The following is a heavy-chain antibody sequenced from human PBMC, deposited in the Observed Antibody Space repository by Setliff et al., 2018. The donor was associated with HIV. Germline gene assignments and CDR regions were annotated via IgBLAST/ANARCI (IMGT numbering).Heavy chain of an antibody. D-gene: IGHD3-16*01. Sequence: SETLSLTCTVTGGSISSGGFYWTWIRQHPGKGLEWIGYIYNTGSTYHSPSLESRVTISIDTSKNQFSLKLSSVTAADTAAYYCARQRHGGAGAHDYWGQGTLVTVSS. CDR1: GGSISSGGFY. V-gene: IGHV4-31*03. J-gene: IGHJ4*02. CDR3: ARQRHGGAGAHDY. CDR2: IYNTGST.